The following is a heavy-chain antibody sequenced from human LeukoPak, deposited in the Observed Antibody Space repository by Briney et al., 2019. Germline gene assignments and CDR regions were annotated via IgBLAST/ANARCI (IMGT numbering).Heavy chain of an antibody. J-gene: IGHJ4*02. CDR3: ARDLKTGYTYGYPLDY. Sequence: PGGSLRLSCAASGFTFSDYWMSWVRQAPGKGLEWVANINQDGSLKYYVDSVKGRFTISRDNAKNSLYLQMNSLRAEDTAVYSCARDLKTGYTYGYPLDYWGQGILVTVSS. CDR2: INQDGSLK. D-gene: IGHD5-18*01. CDR1: GFTFSDYW. V-gene: IGHV3-7*01.